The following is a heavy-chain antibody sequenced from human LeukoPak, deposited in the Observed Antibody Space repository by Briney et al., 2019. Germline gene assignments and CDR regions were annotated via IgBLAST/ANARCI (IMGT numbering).Heavy chain of an antibody. CDR1: GFTFSSYA. J-gene: IGHJ4*02. D-gene: IGHD3-22*01. Sequence: PGGSLRLSCAASGFTFSSYAMSWVRQAPGKALEWVSAITGSGGSTYYADSVKGRFTISRDNSKNTLYLQMNSLRAEDTAVYCAKKGYYDGSGYYMYYFDHWGQGTLVTVSS. CDR2: ITGSGGST. V-gene: IGHV3-23*01. CDR3: AKKGYYDGSGYYMYYFDH.